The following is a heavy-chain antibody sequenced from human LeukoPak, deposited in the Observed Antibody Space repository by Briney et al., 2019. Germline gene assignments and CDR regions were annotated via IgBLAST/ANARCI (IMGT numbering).Heavy chain of an antibody. CDR3: AGASRRYYYDSSGDFDY. V-gene: IGHV4-38-2*02. Sequence: PSETLSLTCTVSGYSISSGYYWGWIRQPPGKGLEWIGSIYHSGSTYYNPSLKSRVTISVDTSKNQFSLKLSSVTAADTAVYYCAGASRRYYYDSSGDFDYWGQGTPVTVSS. J-gene: IGHJ4*02. CDR2: IYHSGST. CDR1: GYSISSGYY. D-gene: IGHD3-22*01.